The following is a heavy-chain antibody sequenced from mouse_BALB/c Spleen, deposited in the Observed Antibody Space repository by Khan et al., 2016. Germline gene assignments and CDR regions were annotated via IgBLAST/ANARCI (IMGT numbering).Heavy chain of an antibody. CDR2: INPSTGYT. J-gene: IGHJ4*01. V-gene: IGHV1-7*01. CDR1: GYTFTSYW. CDR3: ARHYYAKDY. Sequence: QVQLQQSGAELAKPGASVKMSCKASGYTFTSYWMHWVKQRPGQGLEWIGYINPSTGYTEYNQKFKDKATLTADKSSSTAYMQLSSLTSEDAAVDYCARHYYAKDYWGQGTSVTISS.